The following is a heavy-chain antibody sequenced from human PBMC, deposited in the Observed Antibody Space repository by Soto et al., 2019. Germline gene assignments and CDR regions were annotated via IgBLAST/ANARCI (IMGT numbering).Heavy chain of an antibody. CDR2: IDPSDSYT. D-gene: IGHD1-26*01. V-gene: IGHV5-10-1*01. Sequence: PGESLKISCKGSGYSFTSYWISWVRQMPGKGLEWMGRIDPSDSYTNYSPSFQGHVTISADKSISAAYLQWSSLKASDTAMYYCAKRSRELLNYYYYGMDVWGQGTTVTVSS. CDR1: GYSFTSYW. J-gene: IGHJ6*02. CDR3: AKRSRELLNYYYYGMDV.